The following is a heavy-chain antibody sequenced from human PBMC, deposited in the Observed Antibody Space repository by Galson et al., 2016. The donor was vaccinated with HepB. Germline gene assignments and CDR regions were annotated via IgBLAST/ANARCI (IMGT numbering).Heavy chain of an antibody. V-gene: IGHV2-5*02. CDR2: IFWDDDK. D-gene: IGHD2-2*01. J-gene: IGHJ4*02. CDR1: GFSLSTSGVA. Sequence: PALVKPTQTLTLTCTFSGFSLSTSGVAVGWIRQPPGTALEWLALIFWDDDKWYSPSLNSRLVVMKDTSEDQVVLTMTNMDPVDTATYYCARMRYCSSTSCQNAFYYFDYWGQGTLVTVSS. CDR3: ARMRYCSSTSCQNAFYYFDY.